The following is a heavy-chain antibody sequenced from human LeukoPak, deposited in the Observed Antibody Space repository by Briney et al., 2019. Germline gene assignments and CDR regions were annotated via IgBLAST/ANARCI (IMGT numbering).Heavy chain of an antibody. CDR3: ARDYRSSGWYGDWFDP. V-gene: IGHV4-34*01. Sequence: PSETLSLTCAVYGGSFSGYSWHWIRQPPGKGLEWIGEVNHSASGSTNSNPSLKSRVTISVDTSKNQFSLKLSSVTAADTAVYYCARDYRSSGWYGDWFDPWGQGTLVTVSS. CDR1: GGSFSGYS. D-gene: IGHD6-19*01. CDR2: VNHSASGST. J-gene: IGHJ5*02.